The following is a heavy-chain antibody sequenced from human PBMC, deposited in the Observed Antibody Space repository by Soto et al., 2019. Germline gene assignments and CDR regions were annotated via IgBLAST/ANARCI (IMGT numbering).Heavy chain of an antibody. J-gene: IGHJ3*02. D-gene: IGHD3-22*01. CDR1: GGTFSSYA. CDR2: IIPIFGTA. V-gene: IGHV1-69*01. CDR3: ARRTDYYDSSGYYGAFDI. Sequence: QVQLVQSGAEVKKPGSSVKVSCKASGGTFSSYAISWVRQAPGQGLEWMGGIIPIFGTANYAQKFQGRVTITADESTSTAYMELSSLRSEDTAVYYCARRTDYYDSSGYYGAFDIWGQGTMVTVSS.